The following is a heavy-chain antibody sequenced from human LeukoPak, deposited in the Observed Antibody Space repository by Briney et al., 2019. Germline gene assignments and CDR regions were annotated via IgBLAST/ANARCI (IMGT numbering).Heavy chain of an antibody. D-gene: IGHD2-2*01. V-gene: IGHV1-2*02. J-gene: IGHJ5*02. CDR3: ARRRRYCSSTSCYEGTWFDP. CDR2: INPNSGGT. CDR1: GYTFTGYY. Sequence: ASVKVSCKASGYTFTGYYMHWVRQAPGRGLEWMGWINPNSGGTNYAQKFQGRVTMTRDTSISTAYMELSRLRSDDTAVYYCARRRRYCSSTSCYEGTWFDPWGQGTLVTVSS.